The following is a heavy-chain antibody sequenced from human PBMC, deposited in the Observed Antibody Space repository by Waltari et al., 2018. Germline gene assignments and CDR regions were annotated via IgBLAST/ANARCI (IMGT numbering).Heavy chain of an antibody. CDR2: INPDSGGT. D-gene: IGHD3-16*02. CDR1: GYTFTGFY. V-gene: IGHV1-2*02. CDR3: ARVIASGSYPNFDY. Sequence: QVHLVQSGAEVQRPGASVQVSCKASGYTFTGFYVHWVRQAPGQGLEWMGWINPDSGGTNYAQKFQRRVTMTRDTSITTAYMELSRLTSDDTAVYYCARVIASGSYPNFDYWGQGTQVSVSS. J-gene: IGHJ4*02.